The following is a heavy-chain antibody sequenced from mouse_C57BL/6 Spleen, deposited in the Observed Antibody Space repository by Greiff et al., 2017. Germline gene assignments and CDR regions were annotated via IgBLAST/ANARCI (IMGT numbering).Heavy chain of an antibody. CDR2: INPNNGGT. J-gene: IGHJ1*03. V-gene: IGHV1-26*01. CDR3: AKDKTGKDWYFDV. D-gene: IGHD4-1*01. CDR1: GYTFTDYY. Sequence: VQLQQSGPELVKPGASVKISCKASGYTFTDYYMNWVKQSHGQSLEWIGDINPNNGGTSYNQKFKGKATLTVDKSSSTAYMELRSLTSEDSAVXYCAKDKTGKDWYFDVWGTGTTVTVSS.